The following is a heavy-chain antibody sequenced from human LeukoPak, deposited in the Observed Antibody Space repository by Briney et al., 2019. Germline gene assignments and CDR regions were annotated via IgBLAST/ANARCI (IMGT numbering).Heavy chain of an antibody. CDR2: ISAYNGNT. CDR1: GYTFTSYG. Sequence: GASVKVSCEASGYTFTSYGISWVRRAPGQGLEWMGWISAYNGNTNYAQKLQGRVTMTTDTSTSTAYMELRSLRSDDTAVYYCAREIQDYYGSGSYPYYYYGMDVWGQGTTVTVSS. D-gene: IGHD3-10*01. V-gene: IGHV1-18*01. CDR3: AREIQDYYGSGSYPYYYYGMDV. J-gene: IGHJ6*02.